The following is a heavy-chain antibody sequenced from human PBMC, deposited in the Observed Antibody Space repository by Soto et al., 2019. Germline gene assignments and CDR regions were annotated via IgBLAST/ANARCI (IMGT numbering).Heavy chain of an antibody. J-gene: IGHJ4*02. CDR3: AIEYNGTIM. CDR1: GFTFSTYA. V-gene: IGHV3-30*03. CDR2: ISYDGSNG. D-gene: IGHD1-20*01. Sequence: GGSLRLSCAASGFTFSTYAMHWVRQAPGKGLEWLAIISYDGSNGHYADSVKGRFTISRDNSKDTLYLQMNSLRPEDTAVYYCAIEYNGTIMWGQGTLVTVSS.